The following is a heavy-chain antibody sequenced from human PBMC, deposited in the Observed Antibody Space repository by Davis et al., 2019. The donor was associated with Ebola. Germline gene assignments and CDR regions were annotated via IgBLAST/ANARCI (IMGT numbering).Heavy chain of an antibody. CDR1: GYTFTSYY. CDR2: INPNSGGT. Sequence: AASVKVSCKAPGYTFTSYYIHWVRQAPGQGLEWMGRINPNSGGTKYAQKFQGRVTMTRDTSINTAYMELSRLTSDDTAVYYCARGGLTTATAGDKWVNYWGQGTLVTVSS. CDR3: ARGGLTTATAGDKWVNY. J-gene: IGHJ4*02. D-gene: IGHD6-13*01. V-gene: IGHV1-2*06.